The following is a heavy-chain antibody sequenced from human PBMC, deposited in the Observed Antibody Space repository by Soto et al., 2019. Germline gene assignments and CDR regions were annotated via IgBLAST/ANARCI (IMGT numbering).Heavy chain of an antibody. Sequence: ASVPVSCKASGYTFPSYAMHWVRQAPGQRLEWMGWINAGNGNTKYSQKFQGRVTITRDTSASTAYMELSSLRSEDTAVYYCARGSNYYYYYYMDVWGKGTTVTVSS. J-gene: IGHJ6*03. CDR3: ARGSNYYYYYYMDV. CDR1: GYTFPSYA. D-gene: IGHD4-4*01. CDR2: INAGNGNT. V-gene: IGHV1-3*01.